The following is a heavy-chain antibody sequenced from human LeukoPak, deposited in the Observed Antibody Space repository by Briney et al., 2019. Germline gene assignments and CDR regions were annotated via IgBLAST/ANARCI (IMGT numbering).Heavy chain of an antibody. V-gene: IGHV3-74*01. D-gene: IGHD6-6*01. CDR3: ARDLYSGSVDY. CDR2: ISTDGSST. CDR1: GFTFTTYW. J-gene: IGHJ4*02. Sequence: GGSLRLSCAASGFTFTTYWMHWVRQSPGKGLVWVSHISTDGSSTDCADSVKGRFTISRDNAKNTVYLQMNSLRAEDTAVYYCARDLYSGSVDYWGQGTLVTVSS.